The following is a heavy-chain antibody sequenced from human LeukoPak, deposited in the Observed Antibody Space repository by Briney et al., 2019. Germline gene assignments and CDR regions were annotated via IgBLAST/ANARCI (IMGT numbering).Heavy chain of an antibody. CDR2: IIPIFGTA. CDR3: ARDNDSRDPPHFDY. Sequence: GASVKVSCKASGGTFSNYAISWVRQAPGQGLEWMGGIIPIFGTANYAQKFRGRVTITADKSTRTAYMELSSLRSEDTVVYYCARDNDSRDPPHFDYWGQGTLVTVSS. J-gene: IGHJ4*02. D-gene: IGHD3-16*01. CDR1: GGTFSNYA. V-gene: IGHV1-69*06.